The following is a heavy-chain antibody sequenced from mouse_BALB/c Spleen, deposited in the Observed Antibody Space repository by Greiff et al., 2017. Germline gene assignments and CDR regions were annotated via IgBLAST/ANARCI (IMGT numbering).Heavy chain of an antibody. J-gene: IGHJ2*01. Sequence: QVQLQQPGAELVKPGASVKLSCKASGYTFTSYWMHWVKQRPGQGLEWIGEIDPSDSYTNYNQKFKGKATLTVDKSSSTAYMQLSSLTSEDSAVYYCARRGYYYFDYWGQGTTLTVSS. CDR2: IDPSDSYT. CDR1: GYTFTSYW. V-gene: IGHV1-69*02. CDR3: ARRGYYYFDY. D-gene: IGHD2-14*01.